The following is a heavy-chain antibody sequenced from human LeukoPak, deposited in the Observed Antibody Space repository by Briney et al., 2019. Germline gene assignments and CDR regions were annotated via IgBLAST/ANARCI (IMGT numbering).Heavy chain of an antibody. CDR2: INPNSGGT. CDR1: GYTFTGYY. CDR3: ARPAIAPRIAAAGGYNWFDP. V-gene: IGHV1-2*06. J-gene: IGHJ5*02. Sequence: ASVKVSCKASGYTFTGYYMHWVRQAPGQGLEWMGRINPNSGGTNYAQKFQGRVTMTRDTSISTAYMELSRLRSDDTAVYYCARPAIAPRIAAAGGYNWFDPWGQGTLVTVSS. D-gene: IGHD6-13*01.